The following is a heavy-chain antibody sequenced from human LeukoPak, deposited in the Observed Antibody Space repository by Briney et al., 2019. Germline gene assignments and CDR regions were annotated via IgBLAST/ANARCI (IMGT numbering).Heavy chain of an antibody. Sequence: PGGSLRLSCAASGFTFSSYAIYWVRQAPGKGLEWVSGISGSGGSTYFADSVKGRFTISRDNSKNTVYLQMNSLRAEDTAVHYCAKTTTGYSSGRYPGWPVDYWGQGTLVTVSS. J-gene: IGHJ4*02. V-gene: IGHV3-23*01. CDR2: ISGSGGST. D-gene: IGHD6-19*01. CDR3: AKTTTGYSSGRYPGWPVDY. CDR1: GFTFSSYA.